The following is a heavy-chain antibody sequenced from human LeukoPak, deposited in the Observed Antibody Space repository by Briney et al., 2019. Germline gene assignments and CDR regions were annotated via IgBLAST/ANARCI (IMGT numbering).Heavy chain of an antibody. CDR1: GFTFSSYW. CDR2: IWYDGSNK. D-gene: IGHD6-6*01. CDR3: ARERRPSLRAFDI. Sequence: PGGSLRLSCAASGFTFSSYWMSWVRQTPGKGLEWVAVIWYDGSNKYYADSVKGRFTISRDNSKNTLYLQMNSLRAEDTAVYYCARERRPSLRAFDIWGQGTMVTVSS. J-gene: IGHJ3*02. V-gene: IGHV3-33*08.